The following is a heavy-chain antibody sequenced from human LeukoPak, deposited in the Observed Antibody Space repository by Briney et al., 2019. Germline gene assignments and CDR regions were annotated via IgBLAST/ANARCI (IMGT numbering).Heavy chain of an antibody. V-gene: IGHV3-7*01. J-gene: IGHJ6*03. D-gene: IGHD2-2*01. CDR1: GFTFSSYW. CDR3: ARVLRQLASYYYYYMDV. Sequence: GGSLRLSCAASGFTFSSYWMSWVRQAPGKGLEWVANIKQDGSEKYYVDSVKGRFTISRDNAKNSLYLQMNSLRADDTAVYYCARVLRQLASYYYYYMDVWGKGTTVTVSS. CDR2: IKQDGSEK.